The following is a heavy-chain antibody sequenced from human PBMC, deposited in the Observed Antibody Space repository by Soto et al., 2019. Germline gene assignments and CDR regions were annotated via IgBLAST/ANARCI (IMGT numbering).Heavy chain of an antibody. J-gene: IGHJ5*02. V-gene: IGHV4-34*01. CDR3: ARGRRDIVVVVAATHKRNWFDP. CDR2: INHSGST. D-gene: IGHD2-15*01. CDR1: GGSFSGYY. Sequence: SETLSLTCAVYGGSFSGYYWSWIRQPPGKGLEWIGEINHSGSTNYNPSLKSRVTISVDTSKNQFSLKLSSVTAADTAVYYCARGRRDIVVVVAATHKRNWFDPWGQGTLVTVSS.